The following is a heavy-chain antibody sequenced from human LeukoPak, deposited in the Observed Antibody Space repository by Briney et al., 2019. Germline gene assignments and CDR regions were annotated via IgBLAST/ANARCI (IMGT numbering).Heavy chain of an antibody. J-gene: IGHJ3*02. CDR3: ASLWPYQLSAFDI. Sequence: SEPLSLTCAVYGGSFSGYYWSWIRQPPGKGLEWIGEINHSGSTNYNPSLKSRVTISVDTSKNQFSLKLSSVTAADTAVYYCASLWPYQLSAFDIWGQGTMVTVSS. CDR2: INHSGST. V-gene: IGHV4-34*01. CDR1: GGSFSGYY. D-gene: IGHD2-2*01.